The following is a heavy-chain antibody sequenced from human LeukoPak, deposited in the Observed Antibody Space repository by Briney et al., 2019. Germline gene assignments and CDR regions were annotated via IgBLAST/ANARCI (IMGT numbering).Heavy chain of an antibody. CDR3: ARGRGGNFAY. CDR1: GYTFTSYD. Sequence: ASGTVSCTAAGYTFTSYDINRVRQAAGQGGEWMEWMNPDSGSTVYAQKFQARVTMTRSTSISTAYMELSSLRSEDTAVYYCARGRGGNFAYWGQGSPVTVSS. J-gene: IGHJ4*02. D-gene: IGHD3-10*01. CDR2: MNPDSGST. V-gene: IGHV1-8*02.